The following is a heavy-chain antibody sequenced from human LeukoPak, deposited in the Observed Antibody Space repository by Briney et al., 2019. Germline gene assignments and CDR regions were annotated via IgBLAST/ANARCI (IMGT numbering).Heavy chain of an antibody. V-gene: IGHV3-48*01. Sequence: PGGSLRLSCAASGFTFSSYSMNWVRQAPGKGLEWVSYISSSSSTIYYADSVKGRFTISRDNAKNSLYLQMNSLRAEDTAVYYCARGDDSWNYSGDAFDIWGRGTMVIVSS. CDR2: ISSSSSTI. D-gene: IGHD1-26*01. J-gene: IGHJ3*02. CDR3: ARGDDSWNYSGDAFDI. CDR1: GFTFSSYS.